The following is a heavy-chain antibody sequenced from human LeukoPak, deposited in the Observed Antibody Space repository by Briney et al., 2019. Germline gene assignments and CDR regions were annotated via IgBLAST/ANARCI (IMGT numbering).Heavy chain of an antibody. CDR1: AFTFSRYS. D-gene: IGHD2-2*01. J-gene: IGHJ4*02. V-gene: IGHV3-21*01. CDR3: ARDPPLGSCSTISCPHLDY. CDR2: ISSSSSFI. Sequence: GGSLRLSCEACAFTFSRYSMNWVRQAPGKGLEWVSSISSSSSFIYYADSVKGRFTISRDNAKNSLYLQMNSLRAEDTAVYYCARDPPLGSCSTISCPHLDYWGQGTLVTVSS.